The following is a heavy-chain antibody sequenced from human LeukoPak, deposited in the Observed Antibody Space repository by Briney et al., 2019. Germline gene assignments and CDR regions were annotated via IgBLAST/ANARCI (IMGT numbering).Heavy chain of an antibody. J-gene: IGHJ3*02. CDR1: GYTFTSYA. Sequence: ASVNVSCKASGYTFTSYAMHWVRQAPGQRLEWMGWINAGNGNTKYSQKFQGRVTITRDTSASTAYMELSSLRSEDTAVYYCARNKLRDGAFDIWGQGTMVTVSS. CDR3: ARNKLRDGAFDI. V-gene: IGHV1-3*01. CDR2: INAGNGNT. D-gene: IGHD3-10*01.